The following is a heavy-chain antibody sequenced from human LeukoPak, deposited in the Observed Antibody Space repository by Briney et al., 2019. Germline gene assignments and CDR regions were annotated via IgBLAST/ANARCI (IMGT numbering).Heavy chain of an antibody. D-gene: IGHD4-17*01. V-gene: IGHV4-31*03. Sequence: SETLSLTCTVSGGSISSGGYYWSWIRQHPGKGLEWIGYIYYSGSTYYNPSLKSRVTISVDTSKNQFSLKLSSVTAADTAVYYCARQVPDGYYFDYWGQGTLVTVSS. CDR3: ARQVPDGYYFDY. CDR2: IYYSGST. J-gene: IGHJ4*02. CDR1: GGSISSGGYY.